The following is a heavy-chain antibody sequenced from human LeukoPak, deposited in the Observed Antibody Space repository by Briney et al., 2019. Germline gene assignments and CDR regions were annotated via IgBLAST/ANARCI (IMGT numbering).Heavy chain of an antibody. D-gene: IGHD2-15*01. CDR3: VKEAKYCSGGDCYYPFHY. CDR2: MSYDGSNK. J-gene: IGHJ4*02. Sequence: GGSLRLSCAASGFTLSDFGMHWVRQPPGKGLEWVTFMSYDGSNKQYVDSVKGRFTISRDDSKNTLYLQMNSLRAKDTAEYYCVKEAKYCSGGDCYYPFHYWGQGSLVTVSS. CDR1: GFTLSDFG. V-gene: IGHV3-30*18.